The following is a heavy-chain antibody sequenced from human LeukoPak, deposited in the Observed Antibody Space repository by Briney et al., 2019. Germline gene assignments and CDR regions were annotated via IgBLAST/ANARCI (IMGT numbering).Heavy chain of an antibody. CDR3: VGEDYGGYRFDC. Sequence: SETLSLTCTVSGGSISSGTYYWSWIRQPAGKGLEWLGYIYYSGSTIYNPSLKSRLTISLDTSKNQFSLRLGSVTAADTAVYYCVGEDYGGYRFDCWGQGTLVTVSS. D-gene: IGHD4-23*01. CDR1: GGSISSGTYY. V-gene: IGHV4-61*10. J-gene: IGHJ4*02. CDR2: IYYSGST.